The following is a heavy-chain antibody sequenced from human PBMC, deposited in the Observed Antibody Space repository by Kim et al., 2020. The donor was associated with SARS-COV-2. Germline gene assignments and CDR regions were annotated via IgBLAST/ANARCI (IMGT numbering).Heavy chain of an antibody. D-gene: IGHD3-16*02. Sequence: ASVKVSCKTSGYEFTSYGVSWVRLAPGRGPEWMGWVGPQTEDTKVAVNFEDRLSVTADTSTQTVYMELRSLKSDDTALYFCARDVFGWNYHHSFDFWGQGSLITVSS. CDR2: VGPQTEDT. V-gene: IGHV1-18*01. J-gene: IGHJ4*02. CDR3: ARDVFGWNYHHSFDF. CDR1: GYEFTSYG.